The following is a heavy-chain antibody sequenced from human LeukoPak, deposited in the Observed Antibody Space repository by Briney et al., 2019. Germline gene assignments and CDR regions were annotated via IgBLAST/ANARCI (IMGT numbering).Heavy chain of an antibody. Sequence: GGSLRLSCAASGFTFSSYGMHWVRQAPGKGLEWVAVISYDGSNKYYADSVKGRFTISRDNSKNTLYLQMNSLRAEDTAVYYCAKGILWFGELFLHDAFDIWGQGTMVTVSS. CDR2: ISYDGSNK. CDR1: GFTFSSYG. J-gene: IGHJ3*02. CDR3: AKGILWFGELFLHDAFDI. V-gene: IGHV3-30*18. D-gene: IGHD3-10*01.